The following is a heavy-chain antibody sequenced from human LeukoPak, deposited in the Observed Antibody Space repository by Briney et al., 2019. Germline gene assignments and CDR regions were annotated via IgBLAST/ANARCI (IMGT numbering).Heavy chain of an antibody. CDR2: IKQDGSEK. CDR3: AKFGSYYYGSGSHY. V-gene: IGHV3-7*03. CDR1: GFTFSSYW. J-gene: IGHJ4*02. D-gene: IGHD3-10*01. Sequence: PGGSLRLSCAASGFTFSSYWMSWVRQAPGKGLEWVANIKQDGSEKYYVDSVKGRFTISRDNSKNTLYLQMNSLRAEDTAVYYCAKFGSYYYGSGSHYWGQGTLVTVSS.